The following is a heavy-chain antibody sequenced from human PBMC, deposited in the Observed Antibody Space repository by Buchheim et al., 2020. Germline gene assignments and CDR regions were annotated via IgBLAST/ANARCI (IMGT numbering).Heavy chain of an antibody. CDR3: TRAGSGNYHEGYYYYGMDV. Sequence: EVQLVESGGGLVQPGGSLRLSCAVSGFTFSDHYMDWVRQAPGKGLEWIGRTRNKANSYTTEYAASVKGRFAISRDDSKNSLYLQMNSLKTEDTAVYYCTRAGSGNYHEGYYYYGMDVWGQGTT. D-gene: IGHD1-26*01. CDR1: GFTFSDHY. V-gene: IGHV3-72*01. CDR2: TRNKANSYTT. J-gene: IGHJ6*02.